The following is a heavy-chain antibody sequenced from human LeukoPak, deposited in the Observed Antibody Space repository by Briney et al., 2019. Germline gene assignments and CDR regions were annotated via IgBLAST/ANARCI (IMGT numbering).Heavy chain of an antibody. CDR3: ARGSGRYYYYGVDV. D-gene: IGHD7-27*01. CDR2: IYYSGTTSGNT. V-gene: IGHV4-59*01. J-gene: IGHJ6*02. CDR1: GASISSYY. Sequence: SETLSLTCSVSGASISSYYWSWIRQPPGKGLEWIGHIYYSGTTSGNTNYNPSLKSRVTISIDTAKNQFSLQVRSVTAADTAVYYCARGSGRYYYYGVDVWGQGTTVAVSS.